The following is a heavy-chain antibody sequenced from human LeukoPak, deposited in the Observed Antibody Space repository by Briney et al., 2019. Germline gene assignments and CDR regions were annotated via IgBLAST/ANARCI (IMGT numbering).Heavy chain of an antibody. V-gene: IGHV1-18*01. CDR3: ARDFAVTTQKYYYYYGMDV. CDR1: GYTFTSYG. Sequence: ASVKVSCKASGYTFTSYGISWVRQAPGQGLEWMGWINSNNGNTNYEQKFQGRVTMTTDTSTSTAYMELRSLRSDDTAVYYCARDFAVTTQKYYYYYGMDVWGQGTTVTVSS. D-gene: IGHD4-11*01. J-gene: IGHJ6*02. CDR2: INSNNGNT.